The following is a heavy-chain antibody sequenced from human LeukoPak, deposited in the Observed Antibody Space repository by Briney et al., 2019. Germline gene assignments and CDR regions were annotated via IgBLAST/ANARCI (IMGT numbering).Heavy chain of an antibody. Sequence: SETLSLTCAVYGGSFSGYYWSWIRQPPGKGLEWIGEINHSGSTNYNPSLKSRVTISVDTSKNQFSLKLSSVTAADTAVYYCARGGRSSGWYFVLDYWGQGTLVTVSS. CDR2: INHSGST. V-gene: IGHV4-34*01. CDR3: ARGGRSSGWYFVLDY. D-gene: IGHD6-19*01. CDR1: GGSFSGYY. J-gene: IGHJ4*02.